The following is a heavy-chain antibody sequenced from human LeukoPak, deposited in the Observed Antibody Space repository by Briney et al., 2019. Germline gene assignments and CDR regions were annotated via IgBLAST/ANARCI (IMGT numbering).Heavy chain of an antibody. J-gene: IGHJ5*02. CDR3: ARGQARLAWFDP. CDR1: GGSISSSSYY. V-gene: IGHV4-39*07. Sequence: SETLSLTCTVSGGSISSSSYYWGWIRQPPGKGLEWIGSIYYSGTTYYNPSLKSRVTMSVDTSKNQFSLRLRSVTAADTAVYYCARGQARLAWFDPWGQGTLVTVSS. D-gene: IGHD6-19*01. CDR2: IYYSGTT.